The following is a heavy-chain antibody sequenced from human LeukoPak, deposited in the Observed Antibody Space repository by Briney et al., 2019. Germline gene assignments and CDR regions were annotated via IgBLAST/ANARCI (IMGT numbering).Heavy chain of an antibody. J-gene: IGHJ4*02. CDR3: ARRYQLLYDFWSGYFGY. CDR1: GGSISSYY. V-gene: IGHV4-4*09. CDR2: IYTSGST. Sequence: SETLSLTCTVSGGSISSYYWSWIRQPPGKGLEWIGYIYTSGSTNYNPSLKSRVTISVDTSKNQFSLKLSSVTAADTAVYYCARRYQLLYDFWSGYFGYWGQGTLVTVSS. D-gene: IGHD3-3*01.